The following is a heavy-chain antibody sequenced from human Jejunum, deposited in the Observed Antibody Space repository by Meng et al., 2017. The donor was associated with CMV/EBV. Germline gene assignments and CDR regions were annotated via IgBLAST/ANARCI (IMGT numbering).Heavy chain of an antibody. D-gene: IGHD3-3*01. J-gene: IGHJ4*02. V-gene: IGHV3-15*01. CDR1: AW. CDR2: IKSKPDDGTT. Sequence: AWLNRVSQAPEKGREWIGRIKSKPDDGTTDYAAPVKDRFTITRNDSKNTLYLQMNSLKTEDTAIYYCTTFTYYDFWSGFFSDPFDYWGQGTLVTVSS. CDR3: TTFTYYDFWSGFFSDPFDY.